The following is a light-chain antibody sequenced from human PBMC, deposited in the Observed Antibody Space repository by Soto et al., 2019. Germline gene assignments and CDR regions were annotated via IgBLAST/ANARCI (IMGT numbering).Light chain of an antibody. V-gene: IGKV1-6*01. CDR3: LQDYKYPWT. CDR2: AAS. CDR1: QGIRND. Sequence: AIQMTQSPSSLSASLGDKVTITCRASQGIRNDLGCDQQRPGKAPKLLISAASSLQSGVPSRFSGSGSGRDFTLTISSLQPEEFAAYYCLQDYKYPWTFGQGTKVEIK. J-gene: IGKJ1*01.